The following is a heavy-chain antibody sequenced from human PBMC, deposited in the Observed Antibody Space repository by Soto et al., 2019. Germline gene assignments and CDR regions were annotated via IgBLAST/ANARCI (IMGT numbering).Heavy chain of an antibody. D-gene: IGHD6-19*01. CDR3: ARDIVAGSYFDY. V-gene: IGHV3-30-3*01. Sequence: HVQLVESGGGVVQPGRSLRLSCAVSGFTLSDFAMHWVRQAPGRGLEWVAFLSYDGSNKSYADSVKGRFTISRDTSKNTLFLQMNRLRAEYTAVYYCARDIVAGSYFDYWGQGNLGTVSS. CDR1: GFTLSDFA. J-gene: IGHJ4*02. CDR2: LSYDGSNK.